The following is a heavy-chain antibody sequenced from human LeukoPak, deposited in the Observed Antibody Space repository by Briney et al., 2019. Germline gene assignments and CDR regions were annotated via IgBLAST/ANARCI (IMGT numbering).Heavy chain of an antibody. CDR3: ARSANTMYSGIRRFGR. V-gene: IGHV4-39*07. CDR1: GGSISSSSYY. Sequence: SETLSLTCTVSGGSISSSSYYWGWIRQPPGKGLEWIGSIYYSGSTYYNPSLKSRVTISVDTSKNQFSLKLISVTAADTAVYYCARSANTMYSGIRRFGRWGQGALVTVSS. CDR2: IYYSGST. J-gene: IGHJ5*02. D-gene: IGHD1-26*01.